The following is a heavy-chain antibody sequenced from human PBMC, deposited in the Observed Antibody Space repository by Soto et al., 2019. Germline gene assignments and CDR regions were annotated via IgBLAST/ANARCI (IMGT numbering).Heavy chain of an antibody. V-gene: IGHV3-21*01. CDR2: ISSSSSYI. D-gene: IGHD6-13*01. CDR1: GFTFSSYS. CDR3: AGESIAAAGTYYYYGMDV. Sequence: GGSLRLSCAASGFTFSSYSMNWVRQAPGTGLEWVSSISSSSSYIYYADSVKSRFTISRDNAKNSLYLQMNSLGAENTAVYYCAGESIAAAGTYYYYGMDVWGQGTTVTVSS. J-gene: IGHJ6*02.